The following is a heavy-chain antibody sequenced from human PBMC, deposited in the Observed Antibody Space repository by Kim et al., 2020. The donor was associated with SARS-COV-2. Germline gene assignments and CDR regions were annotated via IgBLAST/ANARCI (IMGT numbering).Heavy chain of an antibody. D-gene: IGHD1-26*01. CDR3: ARAQEVGGSYYYYGLDV. J-gene: IGHJ6*02. V-gene: IGHV1-46*01. Sequence: ASVKVSCKASGYTFRNYYVHWVRQAPGQGLEWVGIINASGGSTKYGQKFKGRVALTRDTSTTTIYTDINSLTLDDTAIYFCARAQEVGGSYYYYGLDVWGQGTAVTVSS. CDR2: INASGGST. CDR1: GYTFRNYY.